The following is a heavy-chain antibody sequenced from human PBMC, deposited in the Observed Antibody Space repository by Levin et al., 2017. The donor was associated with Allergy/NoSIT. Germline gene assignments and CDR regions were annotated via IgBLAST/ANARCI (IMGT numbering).Heavy chain of an antibody. CDR3: ARGHCSGGSCYSVWYFDY. CDR2: IYHSGST. Sequence: RSQTLSLTCAVSGGSISSGGYSWSWIRQPPGKGLEWIGYIYHSGSTYYNPSLKSRVTISVDRSKNQFSLKLSSVTAADTAVYYCARGHCSGGSCYSVWYFDYWGQGTLVTVSS. CDR1: GGSISSGGYS. D-gene: IGHD2-15*01. J-gene: IGHJ4*02. V-gene: IGHV4-30-2*01.